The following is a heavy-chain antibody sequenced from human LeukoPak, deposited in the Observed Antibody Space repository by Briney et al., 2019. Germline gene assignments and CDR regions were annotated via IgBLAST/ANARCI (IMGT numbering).Heavy chain of an antibody. CDR1: GYSISSGYY. CDR3: AREGDPALREGLMGDWFDP. V-gene: IGHV4-38-2*02. J-gene: IGHJ5*02. CDR2: IDHSGST. D-gene: IGHD5-24*01. Sequence: PSETLSLTCAVSGYSISSGYYWGWIRQPPGKGLEWIGSIDHSGSTYYNPSLKSRVIISVDTSKNQFSLRLSSVTAADTAVYYCAREGDPALREGLMGDWFDPWGQGTLVTVSS.